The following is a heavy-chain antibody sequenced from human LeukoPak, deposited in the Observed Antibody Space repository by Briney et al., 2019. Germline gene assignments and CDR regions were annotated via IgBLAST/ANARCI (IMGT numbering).Heavy chain of an antibody. Sequence: GGSLRLSCAASGFTFSSYAMHWVRQAPGKGLEWVAVISYDGSNKYYADSVKGRFTISRDNSKNTLYLQTNSLRAEDTAVYYCARGGDFGVPAPLGIDAFDFWGQGTMVTVSS. CDR3: ARGGDFGVPAPLGIDAFDF. CDR2: ISYDGSNK. V-gene: IGHV3-30-3*01. J-gene: IGHJ3*01. CDR1: GFTFSSYA. D-gene: IGHD2-2*01.